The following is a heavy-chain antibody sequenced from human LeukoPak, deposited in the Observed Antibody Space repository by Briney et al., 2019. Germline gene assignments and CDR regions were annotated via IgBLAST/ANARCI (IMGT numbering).Heavy chain of an antibody. V-gene: IGHV1-24*01. CDR2: FYPEDGET. Sequence: ASVKVSCKVSGYTLTELSMHWVRQAPGKGLEWMGGFYPEDGETIYAQKFQGRVTMTEDTSTDTAYMELSSLRSEDTAVYYCATSGSSSSEYFQHWGQGTLVTVSS. D-gene: IGHD6-6*01. CDR1: GYTLTELS. CDR3: ATSGSSSSEYFQH. J-gene: IGHJ1*01.